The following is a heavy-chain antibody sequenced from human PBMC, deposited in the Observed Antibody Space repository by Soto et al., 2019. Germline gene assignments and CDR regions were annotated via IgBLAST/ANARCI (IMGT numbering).Heavy chain of an antibody. J-gene: IGHJ6*02. Sequence: SETLPLTCTVSGGSISSGDYCWSWIRPPPGKGLEWIGYIYYSGSTYYNPSLKSRVTISVDTSKNQFSLKLSSVTAADTAVYYCARGPRYYYDSSGLYYYYYYGMDVWGQGTTVTVSS. CDR2: IYYSGST. CDR1: GGSISSGDYC. V-gene: IGHV4-30-4*01. D-gene: IGHD3-22*01. CDR3: ARGPRYYYDSSGLYYYYYYGMDV.